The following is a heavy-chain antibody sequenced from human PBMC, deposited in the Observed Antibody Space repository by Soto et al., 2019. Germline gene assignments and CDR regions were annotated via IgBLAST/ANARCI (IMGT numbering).Heavy chain of an antibody. Sequence: GGSLRLSCAASGFTFSSYGMHWVRQAPGKGLEWVAVISYDGSNKYYADSVKGRFTISRDNSKNTLYLQMNSLRAEDTAVYYCAKIYGSGSYYTRNGAFDIWGQGTMVTXSS. CDR3: AKIYGSGSYYTRNGAFDI. CDR2: ISYDGSNK. D-gene: IGHD3-10*01. CDR1: GFTFSSYG. J-gene: IGHJ3*02. V-gene: IGHV3-30*18.